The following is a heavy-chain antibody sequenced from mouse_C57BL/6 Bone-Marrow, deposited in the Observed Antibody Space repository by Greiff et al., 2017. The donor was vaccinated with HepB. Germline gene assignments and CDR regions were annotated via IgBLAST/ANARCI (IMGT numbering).Heavy chain of an antibody. D-gene: IGHD2-3*01. Sequence: VQLQQPGAELVKPGASVKLSCKASGSTFTSYWMPWVKQRPGQGLEWIGEIDPSDSYTNYNQKFKCKATLTVDTSSSTAYMQLSSLTSEDSAVYYCARGYFRFAYWGQGTLVTVSA. CDR2: IDPSDSYT. V-gene: IGHV1-50*01. CDR1: GSTFTSYW. CDR3: ARGYFRFAY. J-gene: IGHJ3*01.